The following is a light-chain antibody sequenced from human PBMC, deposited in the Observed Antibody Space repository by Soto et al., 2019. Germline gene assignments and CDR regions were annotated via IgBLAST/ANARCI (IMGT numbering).Light chain of an antibody. CDR3: QQSYSTLFT. V-gene: IGKV1-39*01. Sequence: EIQLTQSPCSLSASVGDRVTITCRASQSISSKLNWYQQKPGKAPKLLIYAASSLPTGVPARFSGSGSGTEFTLTISSLEPEYFATYYCQQSYSTLFTFGPGTKVEIK. CDR2: AAS. J-gene: IGKJ1*01. CDR1: QSISSK.